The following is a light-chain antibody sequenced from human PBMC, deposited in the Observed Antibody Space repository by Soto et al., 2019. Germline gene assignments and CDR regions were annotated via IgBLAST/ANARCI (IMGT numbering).Light chain of an antibody. J-gene: IGKJ1*01. CDR2: KAS. CDR3: QQPRT. V-gene: IGKV1-5*03. Sequence: DIQMTQSPSTLSASVGDRVTITCRDSQSISSWLAWYQQKPGKAPKLLIYKASSLESGVPSRFSGSGSGTEFTLTISSLQPDDFATYYCQQPRTFGQGTKVEIK. CDR1: QSISSW.